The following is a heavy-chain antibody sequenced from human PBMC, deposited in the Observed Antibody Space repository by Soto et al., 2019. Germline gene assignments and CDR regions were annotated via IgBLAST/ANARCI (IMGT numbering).Heavy chain of an antibody. J-gene: IGHJ6*02. Sequence: EVQLVESGGGLVQPGGSLRLSCAASGFTFSTYTMHWVRQAPGKGLEYVSGISTNGGSTYYTTSVKGRFTISRDNSKNTLYLQMGSLGVEDMAVYYCAGRIAVAGTNYYGMDVWGQGTTVTVFS. CDR2: ISTNGGST. V-gene: IGHV3-64*01. CDR1: GFTFSTYT. D-gene: IGHD6-19*01. CDR3: AGRIAVAGTNYYGMDV.